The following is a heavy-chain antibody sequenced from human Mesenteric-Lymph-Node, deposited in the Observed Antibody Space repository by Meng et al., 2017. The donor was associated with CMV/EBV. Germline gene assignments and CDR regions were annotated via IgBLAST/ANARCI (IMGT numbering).Heavy chain of an antibody. Sequence: SETLSLTCAVYGGSFSGYYWSWIRQPPGKGLEWIGYIYHSGSTNYNPSLKSRVTISGDTSKNQFSLKLSSVTAADTAVYYCARDPGRGYCSGGSCFSGWFDPWGQGTLVTVSS. CDR2: IYHSGST. J-gene: IGHJ5*02. V-gene: IGHV4-59*01. D-gene: IGHD2-15*01. CDR1: GGSFSGYY. CDR3: ARDPGRGYCSGGSCFSGWFDP.